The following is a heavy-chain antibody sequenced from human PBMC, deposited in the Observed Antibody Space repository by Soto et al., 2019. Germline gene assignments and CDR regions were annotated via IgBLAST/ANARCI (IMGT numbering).Heavy chain of an antibody. CDR3: ARPTYNSGSPFDY. V-gene: IGHV4-59*01. Sequence: SETLSLTCTVSGGSISSYYWSWIRQPPGKGLEWIGYIYYSGSTNYNPSLKSRVTISVDTSKNQFSLKLSSVTAADTAVYYCARPTYNSGSPFDYWGQGALVTVS. CDR1: GGSISSYY. CDR2: IYYSGST. J-gene: IGHJ4*02. D-gene: IGHD1-20*01.